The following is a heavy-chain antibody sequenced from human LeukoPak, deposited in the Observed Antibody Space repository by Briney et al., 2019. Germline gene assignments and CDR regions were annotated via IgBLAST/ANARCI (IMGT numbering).Heavy chain of an antibody. Sequence: GGSLRLSCAASGFTFSSSWMSWVRQAPGKGLERVANIKQDGSEKYYVDSVKGRFTISRDNAKNSLHLQMNSLRAEDTAVYYCARDLIAAAGAFDYWGQGTLVTVSS. J-gene: IGHJ4*02. CDR2: IKQDGSEK. V-gene: IGHV3-7*03. CDR3: ARDLIAAAGAFDY. D-gene: IGHD6-13*01. CDR1: GFTFSSSW.